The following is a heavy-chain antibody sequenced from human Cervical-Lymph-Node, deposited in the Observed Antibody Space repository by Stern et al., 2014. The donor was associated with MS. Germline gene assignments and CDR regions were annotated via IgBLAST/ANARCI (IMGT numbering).Heavy chain of an antibody. Sequence: VQLVESGAEVKKPGASLKVSCKVSGYTLTDLSMHWVRQAPGKGLEWLGGYDLEEGNTVYAQSLQGRVTMTEDTSTDTAYMELSSLRSEDTAVYHCAAASRYDALDLWGQGTVVIVSS. CDR1: GYTLTDLS. CDR3: AAASRYDALDL. D-gene: IGHD1-14*01. V-gene: IGHV1-24*01. CDR2: YDLEEGNT. J-gene: IGHJ3*01.